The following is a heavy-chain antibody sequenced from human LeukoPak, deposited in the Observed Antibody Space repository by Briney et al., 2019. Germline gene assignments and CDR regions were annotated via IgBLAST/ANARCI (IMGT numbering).Heavy chain of an antibody. D-gene: IGHD6-19*01. J-gene: IGHJ6*03. CDR3: ARDGTPDYSSGLVYMDV. Sequence: GGSLRLSCAASGFTFSSYEMNWVRQAPGKGLEWISYISSSSTTIHYADSVRGRFTISRDNAENSMYLQMNSLRVEDTAVYYCARDGTPDYSSGLVYMDVWGRGTTVTISS. CDR2: ISSSSTTI. V-gene: IGHV3-48*03. CDR1: GFTFSSYE.